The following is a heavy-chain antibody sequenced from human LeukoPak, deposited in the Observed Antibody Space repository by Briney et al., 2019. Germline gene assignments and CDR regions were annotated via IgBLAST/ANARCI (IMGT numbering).Heavy chain of an antibody. CDR1: GFTFSSYA. V-gene: IGHV3-64*01. CDR2: ISSNEGST. Sequence: GGSLRLSCAASGFTFSSYAMHWVRQAPGKGLEYVSAISSNEGSTYYANSVKGRFTISRDNSKNTLYLQMGSLRAEDMAVYYCARGSYDYVWGSYRYFYYYYYMDVWGKGTTVTISS. CDR3: ARGSYDYVWGSYRYFYYYYYMDV. J-gene: IGHJ6*03. D-gene: IGHD3-16*02.